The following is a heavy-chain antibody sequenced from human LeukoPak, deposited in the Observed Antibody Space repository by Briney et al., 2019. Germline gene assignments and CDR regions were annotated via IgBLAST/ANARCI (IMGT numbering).Heavy chain of an antibody. CDR3: ARDQGTIILGYFDY. CDR2: IYYSGST. V-gene: IGHV4-59*12. Sequence: SETLSLTCTVSGDSISSYYWSWIRQPPGKGLEWIGYIYYSGSTIYNPSLKSRVTISVDKSESQFSLKLSSVTAADTAVYYCARDQGTIILGYFDYWGQGTLVTVSS. J-gene: IGHJ4*02. D-gene: IGHD3-22*01. CDR1: GDSISSYY.